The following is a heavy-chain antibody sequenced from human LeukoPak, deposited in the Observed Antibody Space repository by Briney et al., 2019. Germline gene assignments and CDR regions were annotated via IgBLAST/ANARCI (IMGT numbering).Heavy chain of an antibody. V-gene: IGHV3-23*01. D-gene: IGHD1-26*01. J-gene: IGHJ4*02. CDR3: AKDQEGARPYYFDY. Sequence: PGESLRLSCAASGFTFSSYAMSWVRQAPGKGLEWVSAISGSGGSTYYADSVKGRFTISRDNSKNALYLQMNSLRAEDTAVYYCAKDQEGARPYYFDYWGQGTLVTVSS. CDR2: ISGSGGST. CDR1: GFTFSSYA.